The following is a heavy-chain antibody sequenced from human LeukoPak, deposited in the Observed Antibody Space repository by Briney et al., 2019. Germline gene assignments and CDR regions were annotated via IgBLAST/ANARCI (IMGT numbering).Heavy chain of an antibody. D-gene: IGHD4-17*01. CDR3: ASARVTTHFDY. CDR1: GGSISSYY. J-gene: IGHJ4*02. Sequence: SETLSLTCAVSGGSISSYYRSWIRQPAGKGLEWIGRIYTSGSTNYNPSLKSRVTMSVDTSKNLFSLKLSSVTAADTAVYYCASARVTTHFDYWGQGTLVTVSS. CDR2: IYTSGST. V-gene: IGHV4-4*07.